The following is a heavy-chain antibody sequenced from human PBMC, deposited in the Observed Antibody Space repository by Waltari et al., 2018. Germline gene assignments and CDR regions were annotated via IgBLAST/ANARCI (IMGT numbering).Heavy chain of an antibody. Sequence: QVQLQESGPGLVKPSETLSLTCAVSGYSISSGYYWGWIRQPPGKGLEWIGSIYHSGSTYYNPSLKSRVTISVDTSKNQFSLKLSSVTAADTAVYYCARRTTVTNYFDYWGQGTLVTVSS. D-gene: IGHD4-17*01. CDR3: ARRTTVTNYFDY. V-gene: IGHV4-38-2*01. CDR1: GYSISSGYY. CDR2: IYHSGST. J-gene: IGHJ4*02.